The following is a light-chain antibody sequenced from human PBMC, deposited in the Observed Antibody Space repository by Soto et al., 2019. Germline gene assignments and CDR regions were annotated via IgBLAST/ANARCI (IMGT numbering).Light chain of an antibody. J-gene: IGLJ1*01. CDR1: SSDVGSYNL. CDR3: CSYAGSSTNYV. V-gene: IGLV2-23*02. Sequence: QSVLTQPASVCGSPGQSITISCTGTSSDVGSYNLVSWYQQHPGKAPKLMIYEVSKRPSGVSNRFSGSKSGNTASLTISGLQAEDEADYYCCSYAGSSTNYVFGTGTKVTVL. CDR2: EVS.